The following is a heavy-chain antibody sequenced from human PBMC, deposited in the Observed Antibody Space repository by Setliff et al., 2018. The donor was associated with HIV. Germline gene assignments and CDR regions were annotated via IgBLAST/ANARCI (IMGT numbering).Heavy chain of an antibody. Sequence: PSETLSLTCTVSGGSISSYYWGWIRQPPGKGLEWIGSIYYSGSTYYNPSLKSRVTISVDTSKNQFSLKLSSVTAADTAVYYCASNYCSAGSCYHDYWGQGTLVTVSS. J-gene: IGHJ4*02. V-gene: IGHV4-39*01. CDR3: ASNYCSAGSCYHDY. CDR2: IYYSGST. D-gene: IGHD2-15*01. CDR1: GGSISSYY.